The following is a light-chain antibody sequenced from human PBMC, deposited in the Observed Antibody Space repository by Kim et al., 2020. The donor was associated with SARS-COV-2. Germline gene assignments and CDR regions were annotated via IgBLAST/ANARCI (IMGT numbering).Light chain of an antibody. CDR1: ASNIGSNT. V-gene: IGLV1-44*01. J-gene: IGLJ7*01. Sequence: GQRVNISCFGSASNIGSNTVNWYQQFPGTAPKLLSDTNNRRPSGVPDRVSGSKSGTSASLAISGLQSEDEADYYCATWDDSLDVWMFGGGTQLTVL. CDR2: TNN. CDR3: ATWDDSLDVWM.